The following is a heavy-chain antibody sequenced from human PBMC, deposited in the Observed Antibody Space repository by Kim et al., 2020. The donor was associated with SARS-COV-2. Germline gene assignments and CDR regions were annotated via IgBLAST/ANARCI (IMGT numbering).Heavy chain of an antibody. CDR3: ARGLRVRRVYYYYGMDV. J-gene: IGHJ6*01. D-gene: IGHD5-12*01. CDR2: INHSGST. V-gene: IGHV4-34*01. CDR1: GGSFSGYY. Sequence: SETLSLTCAVYGGSFSGYYWSWIRQPPGKGLEWIGEINHSGSTNYNPSLKSRVTISVDTSKNQFSLKLSSVTAADTAVYYCARGLRVRRVYYYYGMDVWG.